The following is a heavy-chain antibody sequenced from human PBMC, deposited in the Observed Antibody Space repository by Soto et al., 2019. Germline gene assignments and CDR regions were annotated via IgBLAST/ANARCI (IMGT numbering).Heavy chain of an antibody. Sequence: QVQLQESGPGLVKPSQTLSLTCTVSGDSIGTGGYYWDWIRQHPGKGPEWIGYIHYSGSTYYNPSLKSRLTISLDTSKIQFSLHLSSVTAADTAVYYCATNHDDISGRTPLLFDSWGQGTLVTVSS. D-gene: IGHD3-22*01. J-gene: IGHJ4*02. CDR1: GDSIGTGGYY. V-gene: IGHV4-31*03. CDR3: ATNHDDISGRTPLLFDS. CDR2: IHYSGST.